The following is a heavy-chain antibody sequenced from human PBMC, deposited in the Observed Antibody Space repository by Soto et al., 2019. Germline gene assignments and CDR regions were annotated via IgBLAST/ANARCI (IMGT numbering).Heavy chain of an antibody. CDR3: ASTTTWYFDY. CDR1: GGSISSSSYY. Sequence: SETLSLTCTVSGGSISSSSYYWGWIRQPPGKGLEWIGSIYYSGSTYYNPSLKSRVTISVDTSKNQFSLKLSSVTAADTAVYYCASTTTWYFDYWGQRTLVTVSS. D-gene: IGHD1-1*01. V-gene: IGHV4-39*01. CDR2: IYYSGST. J-gene: IGHJ4*02.